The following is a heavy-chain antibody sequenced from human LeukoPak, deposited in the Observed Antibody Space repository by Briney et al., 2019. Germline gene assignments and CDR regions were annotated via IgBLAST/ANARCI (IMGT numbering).Heavy chain of an antibody. D-gene: IGHD4-17*01. V-gene: IGHV3-23*01. J-gene: IGHJ4*02. Sequence: GGSLRLSCAASGFTFSSYARSWVRQAPGKGLEWVSAISGSGGSTYYADSVKGRFTISRDNSKNTLYLQMDSLRAEDTAMYYCAKSTTYGDTYFDSWGQGTLVTVSS. CDR3: AKSTTYGDTYFDS. CDR1: GFTFSSYA. CDR2: ISGSGGST.